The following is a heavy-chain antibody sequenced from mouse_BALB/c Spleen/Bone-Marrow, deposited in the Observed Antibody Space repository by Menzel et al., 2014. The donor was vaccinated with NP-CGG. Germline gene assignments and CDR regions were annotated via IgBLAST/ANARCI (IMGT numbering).Heavy chain of an antibody. Sequence: VQLQQSGAELVRPGTSVKVSCKASGYAFTNYLIEWVKQRPGQGLEWIGVINPGSGGTNYNEKFKGKATLTADKSSSTAYMQLSSLTSDESAVYFCARWDYAMDYWGQGTSVTVSS. V-gene: IGHV1-54*01. CDR3: ARWDYAMDY. J-gene: IGHJ4*01. CDR2: INPGSGGT. CDR1: GYAFTNYL.